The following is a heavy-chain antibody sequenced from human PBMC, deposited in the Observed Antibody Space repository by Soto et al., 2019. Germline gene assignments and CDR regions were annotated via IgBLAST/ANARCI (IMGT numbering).Heavy chain of an antibody. CDR3: AGGPDVWVRGVIGYYYGMDV. D-gene: IGHD3-10*01. CDR2: IWYDGSNK. CDR1: GFTFSSYG. J-gene: IGHJ6*02. V-gene: IGHV3-33*01. Sequence: QVQLVESGGGVVQPGRSLRLSCAASGFTFSSYGMHWVRQAPGKGLEWVAVIWYDGSNKYYADSVKGRFTISRDNSKNTLYLQMNSLRAEDTAVYYCAGGPDVWVRGVIGYYYGMDVWGQGTTVTVSS.